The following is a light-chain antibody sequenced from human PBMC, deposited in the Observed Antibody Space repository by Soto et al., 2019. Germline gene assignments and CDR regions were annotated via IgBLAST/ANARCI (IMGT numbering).Light chain of an antibody. V-gene: IGKV3-20*01. CDR3: QQYGRSPGLFT. CDR2: GAS. Sequence: EIVLTQSPGTLSLSPGERATLSCRASQRVSSNYLAWYQQKPGQAPRLLIHGASIRATGIPDRFSGSGSGTDFTLTISILEPEDFAMYYCQQYGRSPGLFTFGPGTKVD. CDR1: QRVSSNY. J-gene: IGKJ3*01.